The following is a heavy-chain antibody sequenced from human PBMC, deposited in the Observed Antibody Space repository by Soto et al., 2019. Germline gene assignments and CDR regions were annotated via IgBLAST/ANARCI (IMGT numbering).Heavy chain of an antibody. J-gene: IGHJ3*02. CDR2: VSAYDGDT. D-gene: IGHD3-22*01. V-gene: IGHV1-18*01. Sequence: QAQLVQSGAEVKKPGASVKVSCKASGYTFTSYGISWVRQAPGQGLEWMGWVSAYDGDTNYAQNPQGRVTMPTGTSTTKAYMELRSLRSADTAVYYCARAYHYLSNGYYSDVFDIWGQGTMVTVSS. CDR3: ARAYHYLSNGYYSDVFDI. CDR1: GYTFTSYG.